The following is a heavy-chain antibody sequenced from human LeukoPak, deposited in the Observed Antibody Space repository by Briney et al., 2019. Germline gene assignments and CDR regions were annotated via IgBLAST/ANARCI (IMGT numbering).Heavy chain of an antibody. CDR2: ISAYNGNT. Sequence: KXXXXTXTXXGISWVRQAPGQGLEWMGWISAYNGNTNYAQKLQGRVTMTTDTSTSTAYMELRSLRSDDTAVYYCASGDTGVYWGQGTLVTVSS. CDR3: ASGDTGVY. D-gene: IGHD2-8*02. J-gene: IGHJ4*02. V-gene: IGHV1-18*01. CDR1: XXTXTXXG.